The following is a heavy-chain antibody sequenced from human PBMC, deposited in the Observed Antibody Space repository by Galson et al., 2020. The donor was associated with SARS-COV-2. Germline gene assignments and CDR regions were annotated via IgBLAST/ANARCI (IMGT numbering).Heavy chain of an antibody. CDR1: GYDFSGQW. CDR3: ARALLYNGNYYWYFDL. J-gene: IGHJ2*01. Sequence: GESLKISCTGSGYDFSGQWIAWVRRMPGKGLAWMGVIYPGDSDTKYSPSFQGQVTISADKSIRTAYLQWSSLKASDTAIYYCARALLYNGNYYWYFDLWGRGTLVTVSS. CDR2: IYPGDSDT. V-gene: IGHV5-51*01. D-gene: IGHD1-26*01.